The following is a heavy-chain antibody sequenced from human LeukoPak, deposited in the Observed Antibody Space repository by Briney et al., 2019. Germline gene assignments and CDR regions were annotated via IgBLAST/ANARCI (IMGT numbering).Heavy chain of an antibody. CDR3: ARLDGNWNYFDY. J-gene: IGHJ4*02. CDR2: IHYSGST. V-gene: IGHV4-59*08. D-gene: IGHD1-20*01. CDR1: GGSISRYY. Sequence: SETLSLTCTVSGGSISRYYWSWIRQPPGKGLEWIVYIHYSGSTNYNPSLKSRVTISMDTSKNQFSLKLTSVTAADTAVYYCARLDGNWNYFDYWGLGTLVTVSS.